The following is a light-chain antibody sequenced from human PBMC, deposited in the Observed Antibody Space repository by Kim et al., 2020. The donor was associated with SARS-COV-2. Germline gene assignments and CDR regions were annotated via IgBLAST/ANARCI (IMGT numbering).Light chain of an antibody. CDR1: QSVSTN. Sequence: LSVYPRETTTLSRRASQSVSTNLVWYQQKPGQARRLLMYGASTRATGIQARFSGSGSGTEFTLTISSLQSEDFAVYYCQQYNNFRTFGQGTKVDIK. CDR3: QQYNNFRT. V-gene: IGKV3-15*01. CDR2: GAS. J-gene: IGKJ1*01.